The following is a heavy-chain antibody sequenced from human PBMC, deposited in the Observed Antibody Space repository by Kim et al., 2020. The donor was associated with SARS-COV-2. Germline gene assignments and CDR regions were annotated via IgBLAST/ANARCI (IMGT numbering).Heavy chain of an antibody. Sequence: PSFQGHVTISADKSISTAYLQWSSLKASDTAMYYCATLRPSSSYQDFDYWGQGTLVTVSS. CDR3: ATLRPSSSYQDFDY. D-gene: IGHD6-6*01. J-gene: IGHJ4*02. V-gene: IGHV5-10-1*01.